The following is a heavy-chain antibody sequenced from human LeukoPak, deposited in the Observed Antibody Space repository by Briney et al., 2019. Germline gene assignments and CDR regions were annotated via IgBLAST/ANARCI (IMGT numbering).Heavy chain of an antibody. J-gene: IGHJ5*02. D-gene: IGHD3-9*01. Sequence: QSGGSLRLSCEASGFTFSFFGMHWVRQPPGKGLEWVTFIWSDASNKNYADSVKDRFAVFRDNSKNTLYLQINNPRAEDTALYYCARDGPNFDIDAWGQGTLVTVSS. CDR2: IWSDASNK. CDR3: ARDGPNFDIDA. CDR1: GFTFSFFG. V-gene: IGHV3-33*08.